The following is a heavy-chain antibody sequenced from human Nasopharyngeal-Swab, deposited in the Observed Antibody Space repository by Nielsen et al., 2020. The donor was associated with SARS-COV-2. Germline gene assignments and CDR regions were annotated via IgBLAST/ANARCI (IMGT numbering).Heavy chain of an antibody. CDR3: VKDRRYYDSSGYYDY. D-gene: IGHD3-22*01. Sequence: VRQAPGKGLEYVSAISSNGGSTYYADSVKGRSTISRDNSKNTLYLQMSSLRAEDTAVYYCVKDRRYYDSSGYYDYWGQGTLVTVSS. CDR2: ISSNGGST. V-gene: IGHV3-64D*06. J-gene: IGHJ4*02.